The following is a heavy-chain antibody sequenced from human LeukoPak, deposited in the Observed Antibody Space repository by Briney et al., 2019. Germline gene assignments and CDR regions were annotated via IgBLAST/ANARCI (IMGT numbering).Heavy chain of an antibody. Sequence: GGSLRLSCAASGFTFSSYGMHWVRQAPGKGLEWVAFIRYDGSNKYYADSVKGRFTISRDNSRNTLYLQMNTLRAEDTAVYYCAKLAYDSSGYYYVDYWGQGTLVTVSS. CDR3: AKLAYDSSGYYYVDY. D-gene: IGHD3-22*01. V-gene: IGHV3-30*02. J-gene: IGHJ4*02. CDR2: IRYDGSNK. CDR1: GFTFSSYG.